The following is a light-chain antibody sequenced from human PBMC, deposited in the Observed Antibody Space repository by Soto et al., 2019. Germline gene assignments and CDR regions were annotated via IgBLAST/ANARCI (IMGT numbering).Light chain of an antibody. CDR3: QQDINYPWT. Sequence: AIHMTKSPFSLSPSVGDRFTFSCRASQGIGSDLGWYQQKPGKPPKVLIYGASTLQSGVPPRFSGSGSGTDFTLAISSLQPEDSATYYCQQDINYPWTFGQGTKVDIK. J-gene: IGKJ1*01. V-gene: IGKV1-6*01. CDR2: GAS. CDR1: QGIGSD.